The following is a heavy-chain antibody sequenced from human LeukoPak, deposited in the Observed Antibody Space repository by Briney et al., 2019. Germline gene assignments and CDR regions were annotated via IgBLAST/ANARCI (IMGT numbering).Heavy chain of an antibody. CDR2: INPSDGST. J-gene: IGHJ4*02. Sequence: AASVKVSCLASRCTFTRYHMHELGQPAGQGVEWMGIINPSDGSTSYAQKFQSRVTMTRDTSTSTVYMELSSLRSEDTAVYSCARYPSIVVVPAAYYFHYWAQGPLVSVSS. CDR3: ARYPSIVVVPAAYYFHY. D-gene: IGHD2-2*01. V-gene: IGHV1-46*01. CDR1: RCTFTRYH.